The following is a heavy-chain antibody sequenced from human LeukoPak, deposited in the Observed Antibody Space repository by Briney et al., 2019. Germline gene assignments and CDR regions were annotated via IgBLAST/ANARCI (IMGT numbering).Heavy chain of an antibody. CDR1: GGSISSYY. J-gene: IGHJ4*02. CDR2: IYYSGST. V-gene: IGHV4-59*01. CDR3: ARDRGYSNYFDY. Sequence: SETLSLTCTVSGGSISSYYWSWIRQPPGKGLEWIGYIYYSGSTNYNPSLKSRVTISVDTSKNQFSLKLSSVTAADTAVYYCARDRGYSNYFDYWGQGTLVTVSS. D-gene: IGHD5-18*01.